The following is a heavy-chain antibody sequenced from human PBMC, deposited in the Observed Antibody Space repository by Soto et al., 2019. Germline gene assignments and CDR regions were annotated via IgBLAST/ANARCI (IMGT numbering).Heavy chain of an antibody. V-gene: IGHV1-69*13. CDR3: ARKYSSSWGVYYYYGMDV. CDR2: IIPIFGTA. CDR1: GGTFSSYA. Sequence: SVKVSCKASGGTFSSYAISWVRQAPGQGLEWMGGIIPIFGTANYAQKFQGRVTITADESTSTAYMELSSLRSEDTAVYYCARKYSSSWGVYYYYGMDVWGQGTTVTVSS. J-gene: IGHJ6*02. D-gene: IGHD6-13*01.